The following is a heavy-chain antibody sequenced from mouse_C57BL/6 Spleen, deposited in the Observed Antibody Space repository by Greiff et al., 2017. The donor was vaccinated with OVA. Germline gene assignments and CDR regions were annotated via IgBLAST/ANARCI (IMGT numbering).Heavy chain of an antibody. Sequence: VKLQESGPGLVQPSQSLSITCTVSGFSLTSYGVHWVRQSPGKGLEWLGVIWRGGSTDYNAAFMSRLSITKDNSKSQVFFKMNSLQADDTAIYYCAKKYDYEAYYYAMDYWGQGTSVTVSS. CDR1: GFSLTSYG. V-gene: IGHV2-5*01. CDR3: AKKYDYEAYYYAMDY. D-gene: IGHD2-4*01. J-gene: IGHJ4*01. CDR2: IWRGGST.